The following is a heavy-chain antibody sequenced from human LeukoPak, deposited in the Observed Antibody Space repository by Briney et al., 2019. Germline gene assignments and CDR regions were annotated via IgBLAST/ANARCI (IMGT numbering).Heavy chain of an antibody. CDR2: MFYSGST. J-gene: IGHJ5*02. D-gene: IGHD6-13*01. V-gene: IGHV4-39*01. CDR3: ARLAGWFDP. CDR1: GDSISGSSYY. Sequence: SETLSLTCTVSGDSISGSSYYWGWIRQPPGKGLEWIGSMFYSGSTDYSPSLKSRVTISVDTSKNQFSLKLSSVTAADTAVYYCARLAGWFDPWGQGTLVTVSS.